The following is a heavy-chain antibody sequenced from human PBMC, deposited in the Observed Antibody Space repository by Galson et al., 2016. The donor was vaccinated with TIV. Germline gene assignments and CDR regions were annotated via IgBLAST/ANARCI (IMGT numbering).Heavy chain of an antibody. D-gene: IGHD2-2*01. Sequence: CAISGDSVSSDSAAWNWVRQSPSRGLEWLGRTYYRSRWYYDYKVSVKSRITINPDTSKNQFSLQLNYVTPEDTAVYYCTRAAGKKGASCYAICETFDIRGQGTMVTVSS. V-gene: IGHV6-1*01. CDR3: TRAAGKKGASCYAICETFDI. J-gene: IGHJ3*02. CDR1: GDSVSSDSAA. CDR2: TYYRSRWYY.